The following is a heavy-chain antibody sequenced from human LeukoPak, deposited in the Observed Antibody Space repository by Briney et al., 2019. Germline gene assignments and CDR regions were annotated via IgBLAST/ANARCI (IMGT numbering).Heavy chain of an antibody. J-gene: IGHJ4*02. CDR3: AKFYDILTSYFDY. CDR1: GGSFSGYY. Sequence: SETLSLTCAVYGGSFSGYYWSWIRQPPGKGLEWIGEINHSGSTNYNPSLKSRVTISVDTSKNQFSLKLSSVTAADTAVYYCAKFYDILTSYFDYWGQGTLVTVSS. D-gene: IGHD3-9*01. V-gene: IGHV4-34*01. CDR2: INHSGST.